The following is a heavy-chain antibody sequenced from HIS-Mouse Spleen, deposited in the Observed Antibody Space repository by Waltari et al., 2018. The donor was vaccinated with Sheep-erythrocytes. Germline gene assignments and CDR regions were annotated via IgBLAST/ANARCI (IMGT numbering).Heavy chain of an antibody. D-gene: IGHD4-17*01. J-gene: IGHJ4*02. CDR3: ARVAAVTTYYFDY. CDR1: GFTFSSYS. V-gene: IGHV3-21*01. CDR2: ISSSSSYI. Sequence: EVQLVESGGGLVKPGGSLRLSCAASGFTFSSYSMNWVRQAPGKGLEWVSSISSSSSYIYYADSVKGRFTISGDNAKNSLYLQMNSLRAEDTAVYYCARVAAVTTYYFDYWGQGTLVTVSS.